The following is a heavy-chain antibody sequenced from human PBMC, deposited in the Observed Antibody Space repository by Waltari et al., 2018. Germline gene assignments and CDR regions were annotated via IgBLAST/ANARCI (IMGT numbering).Heavy chain of an antibody. Sequence: QLQLQVSGRGLVNPSETLPRPSTVAAGSIISSSYYWCCLRQPPGKGMGWIGSIYYSGSTYYNPSLKRRVTISVDTSKNQFSLKLSYVTAADTAVYYCARHRIVLMVYAAYFDYWGQGTLVTVSS. CDR2: IYYSGST. CDR3: ARHRIVLMVYAAYFDY. V-gene: IGHV4-39*01. J-gene: IGHJ4*02. D-gene: IGHD2-8*01. CDR1: AGSIISSSYY.